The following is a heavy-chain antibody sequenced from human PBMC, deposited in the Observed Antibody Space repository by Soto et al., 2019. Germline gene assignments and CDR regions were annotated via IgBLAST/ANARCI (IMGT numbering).Heavy chain of an antibody. CDR3: ARELYSCGGDCPYYMDY. CDR1: GYPFTDYF. Sequence: ASVKVSCKTSGYPFTDYFIHRVRQAPGQGLEWMGIISLYHHSTSYAQKFQGRLTVTADTSTTTVYMDLSSLTSEDSAVYWCARELYSCGGDCPYYMDYWGQGTLVTV. J-gene: IGHJ4*02. V-gene: IGHV1-46*01. CDR2: ISLYHHST. D-gene: IGHD2-21*02.